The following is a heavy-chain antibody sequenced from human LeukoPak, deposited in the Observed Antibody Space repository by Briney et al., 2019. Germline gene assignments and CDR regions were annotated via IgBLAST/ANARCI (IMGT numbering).Heavy chain of an antibody. CDR1: GFTFSTYS. CDR3: AKDRRDGYNYGAFDI. D-gene: IGHD5-24*01. J-gene: IGHJ3*02. CDR2: ISGSGGST. Sequence: PGGSLRLSCAASGFTFSTYSMNWVRQAPGKGLEWVSAISGSGGSTYYADSVKGRFTISRDNSKNTLYLQMNSLRAEDTAVYYCAKDRRDGYNYGAFDIWGQGTMVTVSS. V-gene: IGHV3-23*01.